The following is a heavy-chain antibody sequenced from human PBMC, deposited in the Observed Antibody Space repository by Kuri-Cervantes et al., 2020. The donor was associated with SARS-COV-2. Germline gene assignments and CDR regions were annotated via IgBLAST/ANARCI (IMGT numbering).Heavy chain of an antibody. V-gene: IGHV3-48*04. J-gene: IGHJ2*01. CDR1: GFTFSSYA. CDR2: ISSSGSTI. D-gene: IGHD5-24*01. Sequence: GGSLRLSCAASGFTFSSYAMSWVRQAPGKGLEWVSYISSSGSTIYYADSVKGRFTISRDNAKNSLYLQMNSLRAEDTAVYYCASLLIRSRETPYWYFDLWGRGTLVTVSS. CDR3: ASLLIRSRETPYWYFDL.